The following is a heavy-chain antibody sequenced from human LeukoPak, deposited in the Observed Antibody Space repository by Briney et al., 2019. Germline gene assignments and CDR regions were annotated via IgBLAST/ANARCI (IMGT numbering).Heavy chain of an antibody. CDR1: GFTFSSYA. CDR3: VKDAAGGTLDY. D-gene: IGHD4-23*01. V-gene: IGHV3-64D*06. Sequence: PGGSLRLSCAASGFTFSSYAMHWVRQAPGKGLEYVSAISSNGGSTYYADSVKGRFTISRDNSKNTLYLQMSSLRAEDTAVYYCVKDAAGGTLDYWGQGTLVTVSS. J-gene: IGHJ4*02. CDR2: ISSNGGST.